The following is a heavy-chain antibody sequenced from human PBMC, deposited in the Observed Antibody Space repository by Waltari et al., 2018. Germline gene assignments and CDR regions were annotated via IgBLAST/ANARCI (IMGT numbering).Heavy chain of an antibody. D-gene: IGHD4-17*01. CDR1: GFTFSSYG. CDR2: IWYDGSNK. J-gene: IGHJ4*02. V-gene: IGHV3-33*08. Sequence: QVQLVESGGGVVQPGRSLRLSCAASGFTFSSYGMHWVRQAPGKGLEWVAVIWYDGSNKYYADSVKGRFTISRDNSKNTLYLQMNSLRAEDTAMYYCAKSPRGYGDYLDYWGQGTLVTVSS. CDR3: AKSPRGYGDYLDY.